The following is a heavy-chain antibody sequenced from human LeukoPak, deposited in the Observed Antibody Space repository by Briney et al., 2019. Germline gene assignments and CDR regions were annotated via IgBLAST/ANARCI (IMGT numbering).Heavy chain of an antibody. CDR3: ARDEGCSSTSCLYDY. V-gene: IGHV1-46*01. CDR2: INPSGGST. J-gene: IGHJ4*02. CDR1: GYTFTSYY. D-gene: IGHD2-2*01. Sequence: WASVKVSCKASGYTFTSYYMHWVRQAPGQGLEWMGIINPSGGSTNYAQKFPGRVTMTRDMSTSTVYMELSSLRSEDTAVYYCARDEGCSSTSCLYDYWGQGTLVTVSS.